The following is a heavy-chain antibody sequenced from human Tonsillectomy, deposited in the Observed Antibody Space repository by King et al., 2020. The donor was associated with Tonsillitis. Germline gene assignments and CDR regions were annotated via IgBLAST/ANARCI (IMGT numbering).Heavy chain of an antibody. D-gene: IGHD3-9*01. CDR1: GFTFSKYS. V-gene: IGHV3-21*01. CDR3: ARDNDILTGYSDY. J-gene: IGHJ4*02. CDR2: ISSSSSYI. Sequence: VQLVESGGGLVKPGGSLRLSCAASGFTFSKYSMKWVRQAPGKGLEWVSSISSSSSYIYYADSVKGRFTISRDNAKNSLYLQMNSLRAEDTAVYYCARDNDILTGYSDYWGQGTLVTVSS.